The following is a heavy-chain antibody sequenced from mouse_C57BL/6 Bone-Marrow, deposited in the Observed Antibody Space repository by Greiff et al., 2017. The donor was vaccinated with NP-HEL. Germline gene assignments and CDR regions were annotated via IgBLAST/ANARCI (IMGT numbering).Heavy chain of an antibody. J-gene: IGHJ3*01. CDR2: IDPENGDT. CDR3: TSWDWFAY. D-gene: IGHD4-1*01. Sequence: EVKLMESGAELVRPGASVKLSCTASGFNIKDDYMHWVKQRPEQGLEWIGWIDPENGDTEYASKFQGKATITADTSSNTAYLQLSSLTSEDTAVYYCTSWDWFAYWGQGTLVTVSA. V-gene: IGHV14-4*01. CDR1: GFNIKDDY.